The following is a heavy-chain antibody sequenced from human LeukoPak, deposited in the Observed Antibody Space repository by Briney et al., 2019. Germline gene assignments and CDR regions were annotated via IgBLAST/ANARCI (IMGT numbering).Heavy chain of an antibody. V-gene: IGHV1-69*02. D-gene: IGHD3-3*01. J-gene: IGHJ3*02. CDR1: GYTFTGYY. CDR3: ASAIRFLEWPNAFDI. CDR2: IIPILGIA. Sequence: SVKVPCKASGYTFTGYYMHWVRQAPGQGLEWMGRIIPILGIANYAQKFQGRVTITADKSTSTAYMELSSLRSEDTAVYYCASAIRFLEWPNAFDIWGQGTMVTVSS.